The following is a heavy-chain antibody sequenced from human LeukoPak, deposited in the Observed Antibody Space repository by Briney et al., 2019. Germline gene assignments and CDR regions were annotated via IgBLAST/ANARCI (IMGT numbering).Heavy chain of an antibody. CDR3: AKDSGRLLLLWFGDNFDY. Sequence: PGGSLRLSCAASGFTFSSYGVHWVRQAPGKGLEWVAFIRYDGSNKYIADAGKRRFHISRDKSKNTLYLQMNSMRAEDTAVYFCAKDSGRLLLLWFGDNFDYWGQGTLVTVSS. CDR1: GFTFSSYG. D-gene: IGHD3-10*01. CDR2: IRYDGSNK. J-gene: IGHJ4*02. V-gene: IGHV3-30*02.